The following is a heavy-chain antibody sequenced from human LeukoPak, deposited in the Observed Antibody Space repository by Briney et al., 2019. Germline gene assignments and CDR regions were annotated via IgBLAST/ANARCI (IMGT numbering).Heavy chain of an antibody. D-gene: IGHD6-13*01. V-gene: IGHV3-23*01. J-gene: IGHJ4*02. CDR2: ISGSGVST. Sequence: PGGSLRLACAASGFRFSSYAMSWVRQAPGKGLEWVSAISGSGVSTYYADSVKGRFTISRDNSKNTLYLQMNSLRAEDTAVYYCAKDRDSSSWTLFDYWGQGTLVTVSS. CDR1: GFRFSSYA. CDR3: AKDRDSSSWTLFDY.